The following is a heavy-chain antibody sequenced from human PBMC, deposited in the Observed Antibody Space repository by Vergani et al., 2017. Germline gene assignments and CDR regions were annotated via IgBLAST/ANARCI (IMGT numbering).Heavy chain of an antibody. CDR3: ARVGWSYYDSSGYYYAPGGWFDP. Sequence: EVQLVQSGEEVKKPGESLRISCKGSGYSFTSYWISWVRQMPGKGLEWMGRIDPSDSYTNYSPSFQGHVTISADKSISTAYLQWSSLKASDTAMYYCARVGWSYYDSSGYYYAPGGWFDPWGQGTLVTVSS. V-gene: IGHV5-10-1*03. CDR1: GYSFTSYW. CDR2: IDPSDSYT. D-gene: IGHD3-22*01. J-gene: IGHJ5*02.